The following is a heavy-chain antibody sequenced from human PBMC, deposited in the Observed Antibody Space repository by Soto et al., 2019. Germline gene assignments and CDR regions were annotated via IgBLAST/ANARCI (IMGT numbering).Heavy chain of an antibody. V-gene: IGHV5-51*01. J-gene: IGHJ4*02. CDR3: ARLSITTSGCFDH. CDR2: IYPVDSDA. Sequence: GESLKISCKGSGYSFAIYWIGWVRQMPGKGLEWMGIIYPVDSDARYSPSFEGQVTYSVDKSVSTAYLQWTSLEPSDTAIYYCARLSITTSGCFDHWGQGTLVTVSS. CDR1: GYSFAIYW. D-gene: IGHD1-1*01.